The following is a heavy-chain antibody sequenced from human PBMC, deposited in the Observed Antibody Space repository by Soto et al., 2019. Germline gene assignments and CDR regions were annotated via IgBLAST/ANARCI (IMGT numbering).Heavy chain of an antibody. CDR1: GGSFSGYY. D-gene: IGHD3-3*01. V-gene: IGHV4-34*01. J-gene: IGHJ4*02. CDR2: INHSGST. Sequence: SETLSLTYAVYGGSFSGYYLSWIRQPPGKGLEWIGEINHSGSTNYNPSLKSRVTISVDTSKNQFSLKLSSVTAADTAVYYCARGRVITIFGVVTMYYFDYWGQGTLVTVSS. CDR3: ARGRVITIFGVVTMYYFDY.